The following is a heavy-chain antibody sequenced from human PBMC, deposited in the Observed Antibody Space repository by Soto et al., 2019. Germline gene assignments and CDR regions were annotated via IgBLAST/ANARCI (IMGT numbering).Heavy chain of an antibody. D-gene: IGHD1-26*01. CDR2: IKQDGSEK. CDR3: VRDQGRSSGSKGEAFDI. V-gene: IGHV3-7*01. Sequence: EVQLVESGGGLVQPGGSLRLSCEGSGFIFSTNWKSWVRQAPGKGLEWVANIKQDGSEKYYVDSVKGRFIISRDNAKNSLYLQMNSLRAEDTAVYYCVRDQGRSSGSKGEAFDIWGQGTMVTVS. CDR1: GFIFSTNW. J-gene: IGHJ3*02.